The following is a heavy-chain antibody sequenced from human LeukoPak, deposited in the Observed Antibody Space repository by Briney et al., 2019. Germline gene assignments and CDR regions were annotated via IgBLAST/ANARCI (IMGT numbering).Heavy chain of an antibody. CDR3: ARRADELSENRDFSKYYGSGVSEDY. D-gene: IGHD3-10*01. Sequence: PSETLSLTCTVSGGSISSSSYYWGWIRQPPGKGLEWIGSIYYSGSTYYNPSLKSRVTISVDTSKNQFSLKLSSVTAADTAVYYCARRADELSENRDFSKYYGSGVSEDYWGQGTLVTVSS. CDR1: GGSISSSSYY. V-gene: IGHV4-39*01. J-gene: IGHJ4*02. CDR2: IYYSGST.